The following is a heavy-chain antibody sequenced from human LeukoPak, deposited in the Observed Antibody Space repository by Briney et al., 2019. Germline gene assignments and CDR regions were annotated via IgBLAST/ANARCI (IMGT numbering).Heavy chain of an antibody. CDR2: ISSSSSYI. CDR1: GFDFSIYS. CDR3: ARDRGIAARPNWFDP. Sequence: GGSLRLSCTASGFDFSIYSMNWVRQAPGKGLEWVSSISSSSSYIYYADSVKGRFTISRDNAKNSLYLQMNSLRAEDTAVYYCARDRGIAARPNWFDPWGQGTLVTVSS. V-gene: IGHV3-21*01. D-gene: IGHD6-6*01. J-gene: IGHJ5*02.